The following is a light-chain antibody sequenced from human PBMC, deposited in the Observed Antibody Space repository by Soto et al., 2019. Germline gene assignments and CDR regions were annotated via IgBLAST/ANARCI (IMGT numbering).Light chain of an antibody. CDR3: SSYRSTTVV. CDR2: DVS. CDR1: TSDIGAYNY. V-gene: IGLV2-14*03. J-gene: IGLJ2*01. Sequence: QSVLTQSASVSGSPGESITISCTGTTSDIGAYNYVSWYQHHPGKAPKLMIYDVSNRPSGVSNRFSGSKSGNTASLTISGLQAEDEAEYYCSSYRSTTVVFGGGTKLTVL.